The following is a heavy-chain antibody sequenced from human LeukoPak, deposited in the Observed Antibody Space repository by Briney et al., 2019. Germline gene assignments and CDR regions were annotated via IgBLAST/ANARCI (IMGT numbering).Heavy chain of an antibody. V-gene: IGHV3-15*01. J-gene: IGHJ4*02. CDR3: TSGGDCRTTSCYSD. D-gene: IGHD2-2*02. CDR2: IKGKTDGGTT. Sequence: KPGGSLRLSCAASGFTFNNAWMSWVRQAPGKGLEWVGRIKGKTDGGTTDYAAPVKGRFTISRDDSKSTLYLHMNSLKTEDTAVYYCTSGGDCRTTSCYSDWGQGTLVTVSS. CDR1: GFTFNNAW.